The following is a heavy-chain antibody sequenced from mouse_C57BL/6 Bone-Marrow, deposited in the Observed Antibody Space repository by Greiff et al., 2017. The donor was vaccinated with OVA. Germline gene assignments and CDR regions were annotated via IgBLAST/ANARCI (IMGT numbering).Heavy chain of an antibody. J-gene: IGHJ2*01. CDR2: IYPRSGNT. CDR1: GYTFTSYG. D-gene: IGHD1-1*01. CDR3: ARSFGTTVVAPNDY. Sequence: VQLQQSGAELARPGASVKLSCKASGYTFTSYGISWVKQRTGQGLEWIGEIYPRSGNTYYNEKFKGKATLTADKSSSTAYMELRSLTSEDSAVYFCARSFGTTVVAPNDYWGQGTTLTVSS. V-gene: IGHV1-81*01.